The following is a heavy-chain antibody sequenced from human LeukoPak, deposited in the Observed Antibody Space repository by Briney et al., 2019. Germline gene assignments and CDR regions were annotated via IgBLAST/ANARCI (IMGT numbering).Heavy chain of an antibody. CDR2: IYYSGST. D-gene: IGHD3-22*01. CDR3: ASLHYYDSSGSLSGAFDI. J-gene: IGHJ3*02. Sequence: SETLSLTCTVSGGSVSSGSYYWSWIRQPPGKGLEWIGYIYYSGSTNYNPSLKSRVTISVDTSKNQFSLKLSSVTAADTAVYYCASLHYYDSSGSLSGAFDIWGQGTMVTVSS. V-gene: IGHV4-61*01. CDR1: GGSVSSGSYY.